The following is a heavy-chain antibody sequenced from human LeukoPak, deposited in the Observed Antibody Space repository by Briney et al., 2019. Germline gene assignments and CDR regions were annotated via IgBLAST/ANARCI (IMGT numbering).Heavy chain of an antibody. J-gene: IGHJ5*02. Sequence: VKVSCKASGYTFTGYYMHWVRQAPGQGLEWMGWINPNSGGTNYAQKFQGRVTMTSDTSIRTAYMELSRLRCDDTAVYYCARVGRREQLGKNWFDPWGEGTLVTVSS. D-gene: IGHD6-6*01. CDR1: GYTFTGYY. CDR3: ARVGRREQLGKNWFDP. CDR2: INPNSGGT. V-gene: IGHV1-2*02.